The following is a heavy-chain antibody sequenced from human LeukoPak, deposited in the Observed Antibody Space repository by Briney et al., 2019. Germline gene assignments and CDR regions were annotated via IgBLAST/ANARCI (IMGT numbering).Heavy chain of an antibody. Sequence: GGSLRLSCAASGFTFSSYSMNWVRQAPGKGLEWVSSISGSSSYIYYADSVKGRFTISRDNAKNSLYLQMNSLRAEDTAVYYCASDPRVGRGAFDIWGQGTMVTVSS. CDR3: ASDPRVGRGAFDI. V-gene: IGHV3-21*01. J-gene: IGHJ3*02. D-gene: IGHD1-26*01. CDR1: GFTFSSYS. CDR2: ISGSSSYI.